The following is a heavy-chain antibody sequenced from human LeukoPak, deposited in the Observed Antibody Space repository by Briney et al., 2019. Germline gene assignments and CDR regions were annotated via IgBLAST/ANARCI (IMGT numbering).Heavy chain of an antibody. D-gene: IGHD3-10*01. Sequence: ASVRHSSKTSGYTFGTSGICWVRQAPGQGLEWMGWIRPDFRMTYYAQKVQGRVAMTADTSTRTAYLELRSLRSDDTAVYYCARDGPLGYFQDWGQGTLVTVSS. J-gene: IGHJ1*01. V-gene: IGHV1-18*01. CDR2: IRPDFRMT. CDR3: ARDGPLGYFQD. CDR1: GYTFGTSG.